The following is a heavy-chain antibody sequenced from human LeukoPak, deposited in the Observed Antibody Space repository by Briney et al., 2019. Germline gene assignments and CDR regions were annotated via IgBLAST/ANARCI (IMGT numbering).Heavy chain of an antibody. Sequence: SETLSLTCTVSGGTISNSSYYWGWIRQPPGKGLEWIGSIYYSGSTYYNPSLKSRVTISVDTSKNQFSLKLSSVTAADTAVYYCARLLTVTTLDAFDIWGQGTMVTVSS. CDR2: IYYSGST. CDR1: GGTISNSSYY. D-gene: IGHD4-17*01. J-gene: IGHJ3*02. V-gene: IGHV4-39*01. CDR3: ARLLTVTTLDAFDI.